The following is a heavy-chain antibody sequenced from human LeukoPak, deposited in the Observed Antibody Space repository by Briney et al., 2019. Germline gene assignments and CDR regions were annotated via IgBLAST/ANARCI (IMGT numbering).Heavy chain of an antibody. CDR1: GFSFGTYR. Sequence: PGWSLRLSCAASGFSFGTYRMSWVRQAPGKGLEWVANIKHDGSEKYYVDSVKGRFTISRDNAKNSLYLQLSSLRDEDAAVYYCASFDWSYFDYWGQGTLVTVSS. CDR2: IKHDGSEK. CDR3: ASFDWSYFDY. J-gene: IGHJ4*02. D-gene: IGHD3-9*01. V-gene: IGHV3-7*01.